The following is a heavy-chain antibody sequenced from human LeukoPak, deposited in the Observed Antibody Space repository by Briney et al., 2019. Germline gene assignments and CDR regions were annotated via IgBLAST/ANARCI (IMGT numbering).Heavy chain of an antibody. CDR3: ARSLWFGETVGVY. J-gene: IGHJ4*02. CDR2: INWNGGST. V-gene: IGHV3-20*04. D-gene: IGHD3-10*01. Sequence: SGGSLRLSCAASGFTFDDYGMGWVRHAPGKGLEWVSGINWNGGSTGYADSVKGRFTISRDNAKNSLYLQMNSLRAEDTALYYCARSLWFGETVGVYWGQGTLVTVSS. CDR1: GFTFDDYG.